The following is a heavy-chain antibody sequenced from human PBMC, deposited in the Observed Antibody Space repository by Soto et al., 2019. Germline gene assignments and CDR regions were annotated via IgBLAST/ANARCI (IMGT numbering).Heavy chain of an antibody. D-gene: IGHD1-7*01. Sequence: GWDPRLSCAISGHTFRNYAMRWVRQAPGGGLEWVSSMSGSSSTTYYADSVRGRFTISRDRSKNTLYLQISSLRAEDTALYYCAKNQGRELPRVIEVWGQG. V-gene: IGHV3-23*01. CDR3: AKNQGRELPRVIEV. CDR1: GHTFRNYA. J-gene: IGHJ6*02. CDR2: MSGSSSTT.